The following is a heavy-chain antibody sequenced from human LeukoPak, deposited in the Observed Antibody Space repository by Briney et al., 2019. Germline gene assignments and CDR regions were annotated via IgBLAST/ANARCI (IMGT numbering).Heavy chain of an antibody. CDR3: ARERAYNNGLYFDY. D-gene: IGHD6-19*01. Sequence: PGGSLRLSCAASGLTFNSYAMHWVRQAPGKGLEWVAVISYDGSNKYFADSVKGRFTTSRDNSKNTLYLQMNSLRAEDTAVYYCARERAYNNGLYFDYWGQGTLVTVSS. J-gene: IGHJ4*02. CDR1: GLTFNSYA. CDR2: ISYDGSNK. V-gene: IGHV3-30-3*01.